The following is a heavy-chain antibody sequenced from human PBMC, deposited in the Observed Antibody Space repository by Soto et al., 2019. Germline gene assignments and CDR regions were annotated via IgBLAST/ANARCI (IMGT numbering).Heavy chain of an antibody. J-gene: IGHJ1*01. V-gene: IGHV4-39*01. CDR1: GGSISSSSYF. CDR3: AITPHYTSSARPPL. CDR2: ISYSGNT. D-gene: IGHD6-13*01. Sequence: QLHLQESGPGLVKPSETLSLTCSVSGGSISSSSYFWGWLRQPPGKGLGWIGGISYSGNTYYNPSLERRVTMSVDTTNNQFSLKLSSVTAADTAVYYCAITPHYTSSARPPLWGQGTLVTVSS.